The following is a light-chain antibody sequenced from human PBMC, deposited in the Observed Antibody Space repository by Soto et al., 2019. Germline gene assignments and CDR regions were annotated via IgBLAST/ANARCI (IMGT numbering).Light chain of an antibody. V-gene: IGKV3-15*01. CDR1: QSVSSN. Sequence: EIVMTQSPATLPVSPGERATLSCRASQSVSSNLAWYQQKPGQAPRFLIYGASTRATGIPARFSGSGSGTEFTLTISRLEPEDSAVYYCQQHGTTFGQGTKVDIK. CDR2: GAS. CDR3: QQHGTT. J-gene: IGKJ1*01.